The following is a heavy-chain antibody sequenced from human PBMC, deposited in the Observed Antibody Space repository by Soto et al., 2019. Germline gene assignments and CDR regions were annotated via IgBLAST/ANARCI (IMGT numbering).Heavy chain of an antibody. J-gene: IGHJ3*02. D-gene: IGHD3-3*01. CDR3: ARATLFGVCGGSSREAFDI. CDR2: ISGYNGDT. CDR1: AYSFTTYG. V-gene: IGHV1-18*01. Sequence: KARPSVKVSCKASAYSFTTYGIVWVRQAPGQGLEWMGWISGYNGDTDYAQKLQGRVTMTTDTSTSTAYMGLRSLRSDDTAVYYCARATLFGVCGGSSREAFDIWGQGTMVTVSS.